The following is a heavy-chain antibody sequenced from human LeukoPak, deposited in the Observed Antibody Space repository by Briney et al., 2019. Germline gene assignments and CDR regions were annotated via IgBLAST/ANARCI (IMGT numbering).Heavy chain of an antibody. CDR1: GFTFSSYW. J-gene: IGHJ1*01. V-gene: IGHV3-20*04. CDR3: ARDRGGDYLYFQH. D-gene: IGHD2-21*02. CDR2: INWNGGSR. Sequence: GGSLRLSCAASGFTFSSYWMSWVRQAPGKGLEWVSGINWNGGSRGYADSVKGRFTISRDNAKNSLYLQMNSLRAEDTALYYCARDRGGDYLYFQHWGQGTLVTVSS.